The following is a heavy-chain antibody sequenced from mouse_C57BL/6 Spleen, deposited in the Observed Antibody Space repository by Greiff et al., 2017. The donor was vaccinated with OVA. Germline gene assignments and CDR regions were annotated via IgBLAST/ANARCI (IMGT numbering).Heavy chain of an antibody. J-gene: IGHJ2*01. CDR2: IDPSDSYT. Sequence: QVQLQQPGAELVMPGASVKLSCKASGYTFTSYWMHWVKQRPGQGLEWIGEIDPSDSYTNYNQKFKGKSTLTVDKSSSTAYMQLSSLTSEDSAVYYGARKTAQATDYWGQGTTLTVSS. V-gene: IGHV1-69*01. CDR3: ARKTAQATDY. CDR1: GYTFTSYW. D-gene: IGHD3-2*02.